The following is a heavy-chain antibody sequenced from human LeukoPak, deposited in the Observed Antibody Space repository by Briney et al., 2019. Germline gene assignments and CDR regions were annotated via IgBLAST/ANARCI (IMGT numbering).Heavy chain of an antibody. D-gene: IGHD6-6*01. CDR3: ARHFAYSSSSYFDY. CDR2: VYYTGST. J-gene: IGHJ4*02. CDR1: GGSVSNYY. Sequence: KASETLSLTCSVSGGSVSNYYWSWIRQPPGKGMEWNGYVYYTGSTNYNPSLKSRVTMFEDKSKNQFSLRLYSVTVADTAVYYCARHFAYSSSSYFDYWGQGSLVTVSS. V-gene: IGHV4-59*08.